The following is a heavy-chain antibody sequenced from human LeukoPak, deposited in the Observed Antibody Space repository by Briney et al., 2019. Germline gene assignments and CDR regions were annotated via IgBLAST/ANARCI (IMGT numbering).Heavy chain of an antibody. CDR3: ARGTGGLQPTYY. CDR2: ISSSGSSM. CDR1: GFTFSDYY. Sequence: GGSLRLSCGASGFTFSDYYMSWLRQARGKGLEGVSYISSSGSSMYYADAVKGRLTISRDKDKNSLYLPMNSLRAEDTAVYYCARGTGGLQPTYYWGQGTLVTVSS. D-gene: IGHD5-24*01. J-gene: IGHJ4*02. V-gene: IGHV3-11*01.